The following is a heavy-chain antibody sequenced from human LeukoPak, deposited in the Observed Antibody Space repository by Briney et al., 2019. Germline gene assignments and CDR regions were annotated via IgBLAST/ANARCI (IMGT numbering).Heavy chain of an antibody. CDR1: GFTFSSYA. D-gene: IGHD6-13*01. J-gene: IGHJ3*02. CDR3: AKVRSWYNAFDI. CDR2: ISGSGGST. V-gene: IGHV3-23*01. Sequence: PGGTLRLSCAASGFTFSSYAMSWVRQAPGKGLEWVSAISGSGGSTYYADSVKGRFTISRDNSKNTLYLQMNSLRAEDTAVYYCAKVRSWYNAFDIWAQGTMVTVSS.